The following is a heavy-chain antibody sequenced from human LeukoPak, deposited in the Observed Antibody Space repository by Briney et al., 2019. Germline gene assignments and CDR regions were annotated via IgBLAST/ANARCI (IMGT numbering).Heavy chain of an antibody. CDR2: IIPIFGTA. V-gene: IGHV1-69*13. Sequence: GASVKVSCKASGGTFSSYAISWVRQAPGQGLEWMGGIIPIFGTANYAQKFQGRVTITADESTSTAYMGLSSLRSEDTAVYYCARGASSGVYSGYEDYYYYGMDVWGQGTTVTVSS. D-gene: IGHD5-12*01. CDR3: ARGASSGVYSGYEDYYYYGMDV. CDR1: GGTFSSYA. J-gene: IGHJ6*02.